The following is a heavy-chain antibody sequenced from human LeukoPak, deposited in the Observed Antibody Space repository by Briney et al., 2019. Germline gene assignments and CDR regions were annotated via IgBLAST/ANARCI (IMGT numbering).Heavy chain of an antibody. CDR2: MNPNSGNT. V-gene: IGHV1-8*01. J-gene: IGHJ4*02. CDR1: GYTFTSYD. D-gene: IGHD3-22*01. CDR3: ARGLRPYYYDSSGYYYRY. Sequence: ASVKVSCKASGYTFTSYDIHWVRQATGQGLEWMGWMNPNSGNTGYAQKFQGRVTMTRNTSISTAYMELSSLRSEDTAVYYCARGLRPYYYDSSGYYYRYWGQGTLVTVSS.